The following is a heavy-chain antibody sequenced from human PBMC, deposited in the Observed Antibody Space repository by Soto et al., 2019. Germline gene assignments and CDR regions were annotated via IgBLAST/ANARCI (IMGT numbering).Heavy chain of an antibody. CDR2: INGSGGGT. CDR3: AIWDTNGIVPHCVRGNYERDDIDV. CDR1: GFMFANYA. J-gene: IGHJ6*02. V-gene: IGHV3-23*01. D-gene: IGHD3-22*01. Sequence: PGGSLRLSCTASGFMFANYAMGWVRQAPGKGLEWVSAINGSGGGTYYADSVKGRFTVSRDNSKNTLYLQMHSLRADHAAILKSAIWDTNGIVPHCVRGNYERDDIDVWGQGTRVTVAS.